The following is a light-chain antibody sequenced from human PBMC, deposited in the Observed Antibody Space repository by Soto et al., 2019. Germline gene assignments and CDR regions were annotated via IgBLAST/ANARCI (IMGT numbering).Light chain of an antibody. V-gene: IGKV3-20*01. CDR3: QHYGNS. J-gene: IGKJ2*01. CDR1: QSVSSTY. Sequence: EIVLTQSPGTLSLSPGERATLSCRASQSVSSTYLAWYQQKPGQAPRLLIYGASSRATGIPDRFSGSGSGTDFTLTISRLEPEDFAVYYCQHYGNSFGQGTKLEIK. CDR2: GAS.